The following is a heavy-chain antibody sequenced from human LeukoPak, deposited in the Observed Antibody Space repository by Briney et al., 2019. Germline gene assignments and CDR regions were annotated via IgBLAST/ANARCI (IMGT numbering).Heavy chain of an antibody. V-gene: IGHV4-4*07. Sequence: SETLSLTCTVSGGSISSYYWSWIRQPAGKGLEWIGRIYTTGSTNYNPSLKSRVTMSVDTSKNQFSLKVSSVTAADTAAYYCARGAAATDRFDYWGQGTLVTVSS. J-gene: IGHJ4*02. CDR3: ARGAAATDRFDY. D-gene: IGHD6-13*01. CDR2: IYTTGST. CDR1: GGSISSYY.